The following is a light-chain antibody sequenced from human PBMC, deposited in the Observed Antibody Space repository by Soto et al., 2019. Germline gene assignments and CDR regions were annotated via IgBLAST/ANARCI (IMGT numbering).Light chain of an antibody. CDR3: HQYNNWPPST. CDR2: SAS. CDR1: QSVTSSY. V-gene: IGKV3D-15*01. Sequence: ENVLTQSPGTLSLSPGERATLSCRASQSVTSSYLAWYQQKPGQAPRLLIYSASSRATGVPDRFSGSGSGTEFTLTISSLRSEDFAVYYCHQYNNWPPSTFGQGTKVDI. J-gene: IGKJ1*01.